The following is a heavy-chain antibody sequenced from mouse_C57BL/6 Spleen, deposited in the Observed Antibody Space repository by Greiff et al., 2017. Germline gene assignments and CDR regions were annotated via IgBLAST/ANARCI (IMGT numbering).Heavy chain of an antibody. V-gene: IGHV1-80*01. D-gene: IGHD3-2*02. CDR2: IYPGDGDT. Sequence: QVQLKESGAELVKPGASVKISCKASGYAFSSYWMNWVKQRPGKGLEWIGQIYPGDGDTNYNGKFKGKATLTADKSSSTAYMQLSSLTSEDSAVYFCARRQLRLYYFDYWGQGTTLTVSS. CDR3: ARRQLRLYYFDY. J-gene: IGHJ2*01. CDR1: GYAFSSYW.